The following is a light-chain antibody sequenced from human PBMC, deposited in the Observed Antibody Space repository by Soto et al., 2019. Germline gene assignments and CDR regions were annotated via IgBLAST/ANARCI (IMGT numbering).Light chain of an antibody. J-gene: IGKJ5*01. V-gene: IGKV2-28*01. CDR1: ESLLYNNTYNY. CDR3: MQALQSLT. Sequence: EIEMAQSPLTLPVTPREPASISCRSSESLLYNNTYNYLDWYVQKPGQSPQLLIYFGSNRAPGVPDRFSGSGSGTDFTLNINRVEAEDVGTYYCMQALQSLTVGQGTRLEI. CDR2: FGS.